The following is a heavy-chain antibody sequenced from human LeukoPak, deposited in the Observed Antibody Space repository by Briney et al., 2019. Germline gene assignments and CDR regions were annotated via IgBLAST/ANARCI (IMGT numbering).Heavy chain of an antibody. CDR2: IFYSGST. CDR1: GGSISSHY. Sequence: SETLSLTCTVSGGSISSHYWSWIRQPPGKGLEWIGYIFYSGSTNYNPSLKRRVTISVDTSKNQFSLKLKSVTAADTAVYYCARGLGVWSGYYPFSYWGQGTLVTVSS. V-gene: IGHV4-59*11. J-gene: IGHJ4*02. D-gene: IGHD3-3*01. CDR3: ARGLGVWSGYYPFSY.